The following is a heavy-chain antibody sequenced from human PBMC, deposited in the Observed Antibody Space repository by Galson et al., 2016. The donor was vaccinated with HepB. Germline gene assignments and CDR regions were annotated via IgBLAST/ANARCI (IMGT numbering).Heavy chain of an antibody. D-gene: IGHD3-10*01. V-gene: IGHV4-34*01. CDR1: GYSISSRYY. Sequence: LSLTCTVSGYSISSRYYWSWIRQPPGKGLEWIGEFNHSGSTNYNPSLKSRVTISVDTSKNQFSLKLSSVTAADTAVYYCARKYHGSGSYRYWGQGTLVTVSS. CDR2: FNHSGST. CDR3: ARKYHGSGSYRY. J-gene: IGHJ4*02.